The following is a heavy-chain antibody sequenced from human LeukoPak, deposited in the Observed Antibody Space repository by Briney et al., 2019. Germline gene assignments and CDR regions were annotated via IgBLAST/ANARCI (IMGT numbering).Heavy chain of an antibody. D-gene: IGHD3-22*01. J-gene: IGHJ4*02. CDR1: GFTISSNY. CDR2: INSGGST. CDR3: VRAHDSSGYPPHFDY. Sequence: GGSLRLSCAASGFTISSNYMSWVRQAPGKGLEWVSVINSGGSTYYADSVKGRFTISRDNSKNTLYLQMNSLRAEDTAVYYCVRAHDSSGYPPHFDYWGQGTLVTVPS. V-gene: IGHV3-53*01.